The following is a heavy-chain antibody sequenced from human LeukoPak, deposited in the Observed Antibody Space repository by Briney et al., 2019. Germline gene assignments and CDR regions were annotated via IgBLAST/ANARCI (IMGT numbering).Heavy chain of an antibody. CDR2: ISAYNGNT. CDR3: ARVVVVVVAARVSWFDP. CDR1: GYTFTSYG. Sequence: EASVRVSCKASGYTFTSYGISWVRQAPGQGLEWMGWISAYNGNTNYAQKLQGRVTMTTDTSTSTAYMELRSLRSDDTAVYYCARVVVVVVAARVSWFDPWGKGTLVTVSS. J-gene: IGHJ5*02. V-gene: IGHV1-18*01. D-gene: IGHD2-15*01.